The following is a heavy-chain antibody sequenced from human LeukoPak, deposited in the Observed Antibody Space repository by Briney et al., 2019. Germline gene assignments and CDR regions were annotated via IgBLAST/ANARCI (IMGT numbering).Heavy chain of an antibody. J-gene: IGHJ6*02. CDR1: GFPFSSYA. CDR3: AKSPPTVTRNYYYYGMDV. CDR2: ISVSGGST. Sequence: GGSLRLSCAASGFPFSSYAMSWVHQAPGKGLEWVSAISVSGGSTYYADSVKGRFTISRDNSKNTLYLQMNSLRAEDTAVYYCAKSPPTVTRNYYYYGMDVWGQGTTVTVSS. D-gene: IGHD4-17*01. V-gene: IGHV3-23*01.